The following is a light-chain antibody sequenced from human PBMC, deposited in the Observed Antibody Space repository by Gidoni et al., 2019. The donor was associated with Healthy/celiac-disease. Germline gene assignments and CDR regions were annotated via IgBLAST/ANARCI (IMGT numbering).Light chain of an antibody. CDR1: SSDVGGYNY. CDR3: SSYTSSSTPYVV. J-gene: IGLJ2*01. CDR2: EVS. Sequence: QSALTQPTSVPGSPGHSLTISCTGTSSDVGGYNYVSWYQQHPGKAPKLMIYEVSNRPSGVSNRFSGSKSGNTASLTISGLQAEDEADYYCSSYTSSSTPYVVFGGGTKLTVL. V-gene: IGLV2-14*01.